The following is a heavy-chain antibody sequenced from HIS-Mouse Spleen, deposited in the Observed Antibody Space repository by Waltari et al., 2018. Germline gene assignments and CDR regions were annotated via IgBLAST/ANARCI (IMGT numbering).Heavy chain of an antibody. CDR3: ARQIPFSSSWYDWYFDL. V-gene: IGHV4-39*07. CDR1: GGSISSSSYY. CDR2: ICYRGRP. J-gene: IGHJ2*01. Sequence: QLQLQESGPGLVKPSETLSLTCTVSGGSISSSSYYWGWIRQPPGKGLEWIGSICYRGRPYYNPSLTIRVTLSVDPSKNQFSLKLGSVTAADTAVYYCARQIPFSSSWYDWYFDLWGRGTLVTVSS. D-gene: IGHD6-13*01.